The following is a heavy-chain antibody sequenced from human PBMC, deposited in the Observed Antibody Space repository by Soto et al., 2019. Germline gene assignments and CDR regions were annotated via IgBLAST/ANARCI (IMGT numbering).Heavy chain of an antibody. CDR3: ARDPMGRYYGSGSYYFDY. D-gene: IGHD3-10*01. V-gene: IGHV3-30-3*01. CDR1: GFTFSSYA. Sequence: QVQLVESGGGVVQPGRSLRLSCAASGFTFSSYAMHWVRQAPGKGLEWVAVISYDGSNKYYADSVKGRFTISRDNSKNTLYLQMNGLRAEDTAVYYCARDPMGRYYGSGSYYFDYWGQGTLVTVSS. CDR2: ISYDGSNK. J-gene: IGHJ4*02.